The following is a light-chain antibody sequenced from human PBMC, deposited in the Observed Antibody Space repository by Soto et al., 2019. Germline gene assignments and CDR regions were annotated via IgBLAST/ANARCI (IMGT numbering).Light chain of an antibody. CDR3: QQYNDYSGT. CDR2: KAS. Sequence: DIQMTQSPSTLSASVGDRVTITCRASQSISSWLAWYQQKPGKAPKLLIFKASSLESGVPSRFSGSGSETEFTLTISSLQPDDFATYYCQQYNDYSGTFGQGTKVEIK. V-gene: IGKV1-5*03. J-gene: IGKJ1*01. CDR1: QSISSW.